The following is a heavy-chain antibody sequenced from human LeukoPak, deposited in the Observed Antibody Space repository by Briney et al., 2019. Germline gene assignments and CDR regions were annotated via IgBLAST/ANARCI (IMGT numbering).Heavy chain of an antibody. Sequence: GGSLRLSCTASGFTFSDFAMTWVRQAPGTRLEWVSVVSGSGATTYYADSVKGRFTISRDNSKNTLSLQMSSLRAEDTAVYYCAREVGDFDYWGQGALVTVSS. V-gene: IGHV3-23*01. D-gene: IGHD3-16*01. CDR3: AREVGDFDY. CDR2: VSGSGATT. CDR1: GFTFSDFA. J-gene: IGHJ4*02.